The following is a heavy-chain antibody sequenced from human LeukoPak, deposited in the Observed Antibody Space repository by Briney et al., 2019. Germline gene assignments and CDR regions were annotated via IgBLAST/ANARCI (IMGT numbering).Heavy chain of an antibody. CDR3: ARERFTMVRGVIKNWFDP. CDR1: GYTFTGYY. V-gene: IGHV1-2*02. Sequence: ASVKVSCKASGYTFTGYYMHWVRQAPGQGLEGMGWINPNSGGTNYAQKFQGRVTMTRDTSISTAYMELSRLRSDDTAVYYCARERFTMVRGVIKNWFDPWGQGTLVTVSS. CDR2: INPNSGGT. J-gene: IGHJ5*02. D-gene: IGHD3-10*01.